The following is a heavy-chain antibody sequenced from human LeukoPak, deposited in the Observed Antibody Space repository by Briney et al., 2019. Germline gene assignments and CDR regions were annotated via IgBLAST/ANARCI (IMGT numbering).Heavy chain of an antibody. D-gene: IGHD3-16*01. J-gene: IGHJ4*02. CDR2: MYYSGTT. Sequence: PSETLSLTCIVSGGSISGYYWSWIRQPPGKGVEWIGYMYYSGTTNHNPSLKSRVTISVDTSKNQFSLKLTSVTAADTAVYYCVRERGSTTKPYYFDYWGQGKLVTVSS. V-gene: IGHV4-59*01. CDR3: VRERGSTTKPYYFDY. CDR1: GGSISGYY.